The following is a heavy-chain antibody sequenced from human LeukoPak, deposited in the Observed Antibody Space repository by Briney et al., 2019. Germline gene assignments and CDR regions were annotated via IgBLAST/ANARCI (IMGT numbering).Heavy chain of an antibody. V-gene: IGHV4-31*03. D-gene: IGHD3-10*01. CDR1: AGSISSGGYY. J-gene: IGHJ4*02. CDR2: IYHSGST. Sequence: SETLSLTCTVSAGSISSGGYYWSWIRQHPGKGLEWIGYIYHSGSTYYNPSLKSRIGISVDTSKDQFSLKLSSVTAADTAVYYCARRAVRGVIIYDYWGQGTLVTVSS. CDR3: ARRAVRGVIIYDY.